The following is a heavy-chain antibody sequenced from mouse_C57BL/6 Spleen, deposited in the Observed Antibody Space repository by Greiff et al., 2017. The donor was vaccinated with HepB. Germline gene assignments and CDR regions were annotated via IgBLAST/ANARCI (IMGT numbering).Heavy chain of an antibody. CDR3: ATTIVTAMDY. CDR1: GFTFSSYG. D-gene: IGHD2-5*01. Sequence: EVKLMESGGDLVKPGGSLKLSCAASGFTFSSYGMSWVRQTPDKRLEWVATISSGGSYTYYPDSVKGRFTISRDNAKNTLYLQMSSLKSEDTAMYYCATTIVTAMDYWGQGTSVTVSA. CDR2: ISSGGSYT. J-gene: IGHJ4*01. V-gene: IGHV5-6*01.